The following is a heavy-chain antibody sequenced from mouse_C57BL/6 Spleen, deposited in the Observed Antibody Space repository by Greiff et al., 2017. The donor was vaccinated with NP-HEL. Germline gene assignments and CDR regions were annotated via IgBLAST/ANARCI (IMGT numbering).Heavy chain of an antibody. D-gene: IGHD1-1*01. CDR3: ARRWGHYGEYYYAMDY. Sequence: QVQLQQPGAELVKPGASVKLSCKASGYTFTSYWMHWVKQRPGQGLEWIGMIHPNSGSTNYNEKFKSKATLTVDKSSSTAYMQLSSLTSEDSAVYYCARRWGHYGEYYYAMDYWGQGTSVTVSS. CDR2: IHPNSGST. V-gene: IGHV1-64*01. J-gene: IGHJ4*01. CDR1: GYTFTSYW.